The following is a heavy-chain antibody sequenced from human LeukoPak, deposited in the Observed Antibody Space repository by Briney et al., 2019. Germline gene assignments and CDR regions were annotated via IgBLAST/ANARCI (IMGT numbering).Heavy chain of an antibody. J-gene: IGHJ5*02. Sequence: PGASVKVSCKASGGTFSSYAISWVRQAPGQGLEWMGGIIPIFGTANYAQKFQGRVTITADKSTSTAYMELGSLRSEDTAVYYCARDFGGGIVVVPAARESWFDPWGQGTLVTVSS. CDR1: GGTFSSYA. CDR3: ARDFGGGIVVVPAARESWFDP. V-gene: IGHV1-69*06. D-gene: IGHD2-2*01. CDR2: IIPIFGTA.